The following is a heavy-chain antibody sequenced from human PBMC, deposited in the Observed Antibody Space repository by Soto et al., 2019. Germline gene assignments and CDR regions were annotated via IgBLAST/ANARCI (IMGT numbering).Heavy chain of an antibody. CDR2: IYPADSDT. Sequence: GESLKISCKGSGYSFTNFWIGWVRQMPGKGLEWMGLIYPADSDTTYSPSFRGQVTFSVDKSINTPYLQWSSLEASDTARYYCARLYSSKWWVDSWGQGTLVTVSS. CDR3: ARLYSSKWWVDS. V-gene: IGHV5-51*01. D-gene: IGHD6-13*01. J-gene: IGHJ4*02. CDR1: GYSFTNFW.